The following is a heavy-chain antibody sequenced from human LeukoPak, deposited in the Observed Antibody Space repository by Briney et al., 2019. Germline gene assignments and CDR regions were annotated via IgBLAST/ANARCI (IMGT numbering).Heavy chain of an antibody. V-gene: IGHV1-2*06. Sequence: GASVKVSCKASGYTFTGYYVHWVWQAPGQGLEWMGRINPNSGDTNYAQKFQGRVTMTRDTSISTAYMELSRLRSDDTAVYYCARDYCGGDCFPDYWGQGTLVTVSS. CDR2: INPNSGDT. CDR1: GYTFTGYY. D-gene: IGHD2-21*02. J-gene: IGHJ4*02. CDR3: ARDYCGGDCFPDY.